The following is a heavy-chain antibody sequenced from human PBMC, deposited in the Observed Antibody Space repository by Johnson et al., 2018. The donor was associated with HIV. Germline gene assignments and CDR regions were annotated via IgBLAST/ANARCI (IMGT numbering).Heavy chain of an antibody. CDR1: GFTVSSNY. CDR2: IYSGGST. D-gene: IGHD6-13*01. J-gene: IGHJ3*02. Sequence: VQLVESGGGLVQPGGSLRLSCAASGFTVSSNYMSWVRQAPGKGLEWVSVIYSGGSTYYADSVKGRFTISRDNSKNTLYLQMNSLRAEDTAVYYCARDITAALDDAFDIWGQGTMVTVSS. CDR3: ARDITAALDDAFDI. V-gene: IGHV3-53*01.